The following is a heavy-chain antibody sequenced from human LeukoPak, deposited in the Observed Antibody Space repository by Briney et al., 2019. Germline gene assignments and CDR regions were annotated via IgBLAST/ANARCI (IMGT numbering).Heavy chain of an antibody. CDR3: ARDRGSTYLAVWFDP. V-gene: IGHV4-39*07. J-gene: IGHJ5*02. CDR1: GGSISSSSYY. D-gene: IGHD3-10*01. CDR2: IYYSGST. Sequence: PSETLSLTCTVSGGSISSSSYYWGWIRQPPGKGLEWIGSIYYSGSTNYNPSLKSRVTISLDTSKNQFSLQLSSVTAADTAVYYCARDRGSTYLAVWFDPWGQGTLVTVSS.